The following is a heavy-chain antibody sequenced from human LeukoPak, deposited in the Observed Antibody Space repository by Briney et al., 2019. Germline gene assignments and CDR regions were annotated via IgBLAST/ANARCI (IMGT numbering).Heavy chain of an antibody. J-gene: IGHJ4*02. CDR3: ARDRVMSSSGWYGGFDY. V-gene: IGHV3-48*02. CDR2: ISSSSSTI. Sequence: GGSLRLSCAASGFTFSSYSMNWVRQAPGKGLEWVSYISSSSSTIYYADSVKGRFTISRDNAKNSLYLQMNSLRDEDTAVYYCARDRVMSSSGWYGGFDYWGQGTLVTVSS. D-gene: IGHD6-19*01. CDR1: GFTFSSYS.